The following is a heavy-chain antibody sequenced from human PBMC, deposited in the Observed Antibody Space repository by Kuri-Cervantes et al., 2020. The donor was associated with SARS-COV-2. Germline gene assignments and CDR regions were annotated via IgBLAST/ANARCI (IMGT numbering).Heavy chain of an antibody. CDR2: INHSGST. CDR3: ESSGPYSSSAGQYY. J-gene: IGHJ4*02. Sequence: SETLSLTCAVYGGSFSGYYWSWIRQPPGKGLEWIGEINHSGSTNYNPSLKSRVTISVDTSKNQFSLKLSSVTAADTAVYYCESSGPYSSSAGQYYWGQGTLVTVSS. D-gene: IGHD6-6*01. CDR1: GGSFSGYY. V-gene: IGHV4-34*01.